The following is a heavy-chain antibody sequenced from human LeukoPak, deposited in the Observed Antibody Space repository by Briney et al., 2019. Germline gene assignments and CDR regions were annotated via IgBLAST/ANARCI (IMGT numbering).Heavy chain of an antibody. CDR2: ISSSGGST. CDR3: AKDRIRLSTITHHDS. D-gene: IGHD5/OR15-5a*01. Sequence: GGSLRLSCAASGFTFSSSAMSWVRQVPGKGLEWVSGISSSGGSTNYADSVRGRFTISRDFSKNTVFLHMNSLRAEDTAVYYCAKDRIRLSTITHHDSWGQGTLVTVSS. J-gene: IGHJ4*02. CDR1: GFTFSSSA. V-gene: IGHV3-23*01.